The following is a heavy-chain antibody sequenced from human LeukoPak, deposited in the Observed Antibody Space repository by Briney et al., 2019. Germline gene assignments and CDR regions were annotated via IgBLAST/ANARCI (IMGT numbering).Heavy chain of an antibody. CDR1: GFTFSGYA. D-gene: IGHD2-2*01. J-gene: IGHJ4*02. Sequence: PGGSLRLSCEASGFTFSGYAMHWARQAPGKGLEWVAFIRYDGSNKYYADSVKGRFTISGDNSRNTLFLQMNSLRAEDTAVYYCAHGAMYQLDYWGQGTLVTVSS. CDR3: AHGAMYQLDY. V-gene: IGHV3-30*02. CDR2: IRYDGSNK.